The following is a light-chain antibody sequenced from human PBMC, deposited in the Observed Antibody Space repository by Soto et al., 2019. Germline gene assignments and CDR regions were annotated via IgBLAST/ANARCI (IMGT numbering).Light chain of an antibody. CDR2: DAS. CDR3: QRRSNWPLT. J-gene: IGKJ4*01. V-gene: IGKV3-11*01. CDR1: QSVSSY. Sequence: EIVLTQSPATLSLSPGERATLSCRASQSVSSYLAWYQQKPGQAPRLLIYDASNRATGIPARFSGSGSGTDFTHTISSLEAEDFAVFYCQRRSNWPLTFGGGTKVEIK.